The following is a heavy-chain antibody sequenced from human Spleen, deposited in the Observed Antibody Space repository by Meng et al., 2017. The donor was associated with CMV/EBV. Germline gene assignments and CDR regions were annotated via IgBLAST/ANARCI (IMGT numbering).Heavy chain of an antibody. CDR1: GFTFSSYW. D-gene: IGHD3-3*01. V-gene: IGHV3-74*01. Sequence: GGSLRLSCAASGFTFSSYWMHWVRQAPGKGLVWVSRINSDGSSTSYADSVKGRFTISRDNAKNTLYLQMNSLRAEDTAVYYCAVNYDFWSGRWDWGQGTLVTVSS. CDR3: AVNYDFWSGRWD. CDR2: INSDGSST. J-gene: IGHJ4*02.